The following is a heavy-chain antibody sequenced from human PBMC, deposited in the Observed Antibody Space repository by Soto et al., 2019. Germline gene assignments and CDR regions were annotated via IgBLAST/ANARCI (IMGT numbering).Heavy chain of an antibody. V-gene: IGHV3-33*01. CDR1: GFTFSEDA. J-gene: IGHJ4*02. CDR2: ILYDGSNK. D-gene: IGHD3-10*01. Sequence: QVDLVESGGGVVQPGKSLRLSCATSGFTFSEDAMHWVRQAPGKGLEWVAVILYDGSNKHYPDPVKGRFTISRDNSKNTLLLQINRLTAEDTAVYCCARAGRYLAIFSGFDYWGQGTLVTVSS. CDR3: ARAGRYLAIFSGFDY.